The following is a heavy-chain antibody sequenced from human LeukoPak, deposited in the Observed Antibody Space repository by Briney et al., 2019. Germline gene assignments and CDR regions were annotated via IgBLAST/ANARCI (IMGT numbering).Heavy chain of an antibody. D-gene: IGHD5-18*01. CDR2: LKQDGSEK. CDR3: ARGGRYSYGSDYFDY. CDR1: GFTFSSYW. V-gene: IGHV3-7*01. Sequence: GGSLRLSCVASGFTFSSYWMSWVRQAPGKGLEWVANLKQDGSEKYYVDSVKGRFTIFRDNSKNTLYLQMNSLRAEDTAVYYCARGGRYSYGSDYFDYWGQGTLVTVSS. J-gene: IGHJ4*02.